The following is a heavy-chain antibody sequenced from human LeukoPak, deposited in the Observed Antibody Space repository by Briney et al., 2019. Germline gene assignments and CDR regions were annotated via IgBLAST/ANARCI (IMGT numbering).Heavy chain of an antibody. CDR3: ARESSNTFGGVVVNWFDP. J-gene: IGHJ5*02. D-gene: IGHD3-16*01. V-gene: IGHV3-21*01. CDR2: ISSSSSYI. CDR1: GFTFSSYS. Sequence: GGSLRLSCAASGFTFSSYSMNWVRQAPGKGLEWVSSISSSSSYIFYADSVKGRFSISRDNAKNSLFLQMNNLRAEDTAVYYCARESSNTFGGVVVNWFDPWGQGTLVTVSS.